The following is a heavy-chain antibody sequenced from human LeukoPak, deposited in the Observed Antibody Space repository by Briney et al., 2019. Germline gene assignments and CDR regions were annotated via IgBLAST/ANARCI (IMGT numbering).Heavy chain of an antibody. J-gene: IGHJ4*02. CDR2: ISGSGGST. CDR3: AKEGYYDSSGYPYYFDY. CDR1: RFTFSNYG. D-gene: IGHD3-22*01. Sequence: GGSLRLSCAASRFTFSNYGMSWVRQAPGKGLEWVSAISGSGGSTYHADSVKGRFTISRDNSKNTLYLQMNSLRAEDTAVYYCAKEGYYDSSGYPYYFDYWGQGTLVTVSS. V-gene: IGHV3-23*01.